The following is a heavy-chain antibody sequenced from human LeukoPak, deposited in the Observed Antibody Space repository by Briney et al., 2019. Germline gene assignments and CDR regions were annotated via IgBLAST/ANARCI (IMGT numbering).Heavy chain of an antibody. CDR2: IYYSGST. V-gene: IGHV4-59*01. J-gene: IGHJ6*02. CDR3: ARVGRGALWVRYYYGMDV. CDR1: GGSISSYY. Sequence: PSETLSLTCTVSGGSISSYYWSWIRQPPGNGLEWIGYIYYSGSTNYNPSLKSRVTISVDTSKNQFSLKLSSVTAADTAVYYCARVGRGALWVRYYYGMDVWGQGTTVTVSS. D-gene: IGHD3-10*01.